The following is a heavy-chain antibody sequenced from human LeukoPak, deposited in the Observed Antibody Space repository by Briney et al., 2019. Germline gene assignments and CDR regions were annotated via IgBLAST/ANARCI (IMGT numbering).Heavy chain of an antibody. V-gene: IGHV1-18*01. CDR2: ISPYNGHT. J-gene: IGHJ4*02. Sequence: ASVKVSCKASGYIFTNYGISWVRQAPGQGLEWMGWISPYNGHTNFAPNLQDRLTMTTDTSTSTAYMELRSLRSDDTAVYYRAKTRDTVLNEYWGQGTLVTVSS. CDR3: AKTRDTVLNEY. CDR1: GYIFTNYG.